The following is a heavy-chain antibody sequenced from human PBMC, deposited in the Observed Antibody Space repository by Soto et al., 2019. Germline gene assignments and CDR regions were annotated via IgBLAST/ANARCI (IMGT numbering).Heavy chain of an antibody. CDR3: ARQGIVGVTAIDY. J-gene: IGHJ4*02. D-gene: IGHD2-21*02. V-gene: IGHV4-39*01. CDR2: IYYSGST. Sequence: PSETLSLTCTVSGGTISISSYYLGWIRQPPGKGLEWIGSIYYSGSTYYNPSLKSRVTISVETSKNQFSLKLSSVTAADTAVYYCARQGIVGVTAIDYWGQGNFVTVSS. CDR1: GGTISISSYY.